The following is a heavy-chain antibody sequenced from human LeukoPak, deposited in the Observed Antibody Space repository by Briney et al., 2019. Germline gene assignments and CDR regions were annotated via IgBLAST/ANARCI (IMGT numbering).Heavy chain of an antibody. Sequence: ASVKVSCKASGGTFSSYAISWVRQAPGQGLEWMGGIIPIFGTANYAQKFQGRVTITTDESTSTAYMELSSLRSEDTAVYYCARGDSSEWSCDYWGQGTLVTVSS. CDR1: GGTFSSYA. V-gene: IGHV1-69*05. CDR3: ARGDSSEWSCDY. J-gene: IGHJ4*02. CDR2: IIPIFGTA. D-gene: IGHD3-22*01.